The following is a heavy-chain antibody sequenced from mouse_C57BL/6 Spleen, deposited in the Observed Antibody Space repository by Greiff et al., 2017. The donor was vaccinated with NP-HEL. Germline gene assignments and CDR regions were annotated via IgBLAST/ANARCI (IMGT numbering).Heavy chain of an antibody. CDR2: INPSSGYT. D-gene: IGHD1-1*01. CDR3: ARPTVVAYYYAMDY. Sequence: VQLQQSGAELARPGASVKMSCKASGYTFTSYTMHWVKQRPGQGLEWIGYINPSSGYTKYNQKFKDKATLTADKSSSTAYMQLSSLTSEDSAVYYCARPTVVAYYYAMDYWGQGTSVTVSS. J-gene: IGHJ4*01. CDR1: GYTFTSYT. V-gene: IGHV1-4*01.